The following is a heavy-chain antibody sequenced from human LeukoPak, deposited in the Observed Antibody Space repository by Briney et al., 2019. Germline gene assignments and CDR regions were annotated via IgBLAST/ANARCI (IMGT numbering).Heavy chain of an antibody. V-gene: IGHV4-61*02. CDR2: IYTRGST. CDR3: ARGGYYDTSGSRDAFDI. D-gene: IGHD3-22*01. J-gene: IGHJ3*02. Sequence: SETLSLTCTVSGGSISSGSYYWNWIRQPARKGLEWIGRIYTRGSTNYNPSLKSRVTISVDTSKNQFSLILSSVTAADTAVYYCARGGYYDTSGSRDAFDIWGQGTMVTVSS. CDR1: GGSISSGSYY.